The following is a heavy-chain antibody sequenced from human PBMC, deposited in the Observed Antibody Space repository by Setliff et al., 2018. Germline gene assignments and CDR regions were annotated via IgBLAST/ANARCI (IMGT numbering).Heavy chain of an antibody. CDR1: GYSFTSYW. V-gene: IGHV5-51*01. Sequence: GESLKISRKGSGYSFTSYWLGWVRQMPGKGLEWMGIIYPGDSDTRYSPSFQGQVTISADKYISTAYLQWSSLKASYPAMYYSARLPLPQHPDYDILTGYSNWFDPWGQGTLVTVPS. J-gene: IGHJ5*02. D-gene: IGHD3-9*01. CDR2: IYPGDSDT. CDR3: ARLPLPQHPDYDILTGYSNWFDP.